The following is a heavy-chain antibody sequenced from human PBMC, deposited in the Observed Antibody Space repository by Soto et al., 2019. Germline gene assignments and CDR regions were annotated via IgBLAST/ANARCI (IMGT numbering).Heavy chain of an antibody. D-gene: IGHD2-2*01. J-gene: IGHJ4*02. CDR2: IYSGGST. V-gene: IGHV3-66*01. CDR1: GFTFSDYY. Sequence: PGGSLRLSCAASGFTFSDYYMSWVRQAPGKGLAWVSVIYSGGSTYYADSVKGRFTISRDSSKNTLYLQMNSLRAEDTAVYYCAMGTCSSTSCLYDFWGRGTLVTVSS. CDR3: AMGTCSSTSCLYDF.